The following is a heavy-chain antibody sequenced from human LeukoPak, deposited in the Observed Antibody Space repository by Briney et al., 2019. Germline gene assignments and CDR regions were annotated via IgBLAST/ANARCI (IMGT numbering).Heavy chain of an antibody. D-gene: IGHD1-26*01. CDR2: ISSSSSYI. J-gene: IGHJ3*02. CDR1: GFTFSSYS. V-gene: IGHV3-21*01. CDR3: ARAEVGATWDTYAFDI. Sequence: PGGSLRLSSAASGFTFSSYSMNWVRQAPGKGLEWVSPISSSSSYIYYADSVKGRFTISRDNAKNSLYLQMNSLRAEDTAVYYCARAEVGATWDTYAFDIWGQGTMVTVSS.